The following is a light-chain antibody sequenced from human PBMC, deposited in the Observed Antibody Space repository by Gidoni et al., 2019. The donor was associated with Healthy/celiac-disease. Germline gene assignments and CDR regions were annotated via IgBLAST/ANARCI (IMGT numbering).Light chain of an antibody. J-gene: IGKJ2*01. V-gene: IGKV3-15*01. CDR2: GAS. CDR1: QSVSSN. Sequence: EIGMTPSPATLSVSPGERATLSCRASQSVSSNLAWYQQKPGQAPRLLIYGASTRATGIPARFSGSGSGTEFTLTISSLQSEDFAVYYCQQYNNWPYTFGQGTKLEIK. CDR3: QQYNNWPYT.